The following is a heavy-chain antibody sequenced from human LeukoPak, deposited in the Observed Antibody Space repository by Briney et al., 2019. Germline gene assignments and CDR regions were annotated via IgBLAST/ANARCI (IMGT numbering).Heavy chain of an antibody. J-gene: IGHJ5*02. D-gene: IGHD3-22*01. CDR2: IYYSGNT. CDR1: GGSITSYY. CDR3: ARGTGIYDSSGYYGSWFDP. Sequence: SETLSLTCTVSGGSITSYYWSWIRQPPGKGLEWIAYIYYSGNTKYNPSLKSRVTMSVDTSKNQFPLKLSSVTAADTAVYYCARGTGIYDSSGYYGSWFDPWGQGTLVTVSS. V-gene: IGHV4-59*12.